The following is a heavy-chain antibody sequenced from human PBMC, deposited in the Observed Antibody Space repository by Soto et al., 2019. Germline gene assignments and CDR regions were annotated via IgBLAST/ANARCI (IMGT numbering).Heavy chain of an antibody. V-gene: IGHV3-48*02. D-gene: IGHD3-22*01. CDR1: GFTFSSYS. J-gene: IGHJ4*02. Sequence: GGSLRLSCAASGFTFSSYSMNWVRQAPGKGLEWVSYISSSSSTIYYADSVKGRFTISRDNAKNSLYLQMNSLRDEGTAVYYCARVYYDSSGYYSFDYWGQGTLVTVSS. CDR2: ISSSSSTI. CDR3: ARVYYDSSGYYSFDY.